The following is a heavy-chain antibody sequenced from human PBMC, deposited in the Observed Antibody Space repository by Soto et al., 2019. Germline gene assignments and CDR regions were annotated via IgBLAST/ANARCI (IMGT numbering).Heavy chain of an antibody. V-gene: IGHV4-59*01. D-gene: IGHD3-22*01. J-gene: IGHJ5*02. CDR1: GCSLNSYY. CDR3: ARFSPPRKSYDSNPGWFDP. Sequence: PSETLSLTCTVSGCSLNSYYWTWIRQSPGKGLEWIGYVSSTGSTNYNPSLKSRLTMSLDTSTNEVSLSLTSVTAADAAVYFCARFSPPRKSYDSNPGWFDPWGQGIMVTVS. CDR2: VSSTGST.